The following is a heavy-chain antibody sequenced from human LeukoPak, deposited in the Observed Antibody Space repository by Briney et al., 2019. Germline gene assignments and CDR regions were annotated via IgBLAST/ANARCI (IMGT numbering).Heavy chain of an antibody. CDR3: ARKFLGSRGYYFDY. J-gene: IGHJ4*02. V-gene: IGHV1-8*01. CDR2: MNPNSGNT. Sequence: ASVKVSCKASGYTFSSYDINWVRQAPGQGLEWMGWMNPNSGNTGYAQKFQGRVNMTRNTSISTAYMELSSLRSEDTAVYYCARKFLGSRGYYFDYWGQGTLVTVSS. CDR1: GYTFSSYD. D-gene: IGHD3-10*01.